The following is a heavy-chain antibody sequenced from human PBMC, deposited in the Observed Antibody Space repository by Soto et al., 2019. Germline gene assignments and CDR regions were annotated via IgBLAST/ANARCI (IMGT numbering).Heavy chain of an antibody. J-gene: IGHJ3*02. V-gene: IGHV3-33*01. Sequence: PGGSHRLSSTASGVTFSSYGMHWVRQATGKGLEWVAVIWYDGSNKYYADSVKGRFTISRDNSKNTLYLQMNSLRAEDTAVYYCARDSASYSGYADDAFDIWGQGTMVTVSS. CDR2: IWYDGSNK. CDR3: ARDSASYSGYADDAFDI. D-gene: IGHD5-12*01. CDR1: GVTFSSYG.